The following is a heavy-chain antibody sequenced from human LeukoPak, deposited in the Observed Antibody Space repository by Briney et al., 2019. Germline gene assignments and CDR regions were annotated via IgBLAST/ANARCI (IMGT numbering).Heavy chain of an antibody. D-gene: IGHD5-18*01. J-gene: IGHJ4*02. Sequence: ASVKVSCKASGYTFTGYYMHWVRQAPGQGLEWMGWINPNSGGTNYAQKLQGRVTMTTDTSTSTAYMELGSLRSDDTAVYYCARKSGYTYASDYWGQGTLVTVSS. CDR3: ARKSGYTYASDY. CDR1: GYTFTGYY. V-gene: IGHV1-2*02. CDR2: INPNSGGT.